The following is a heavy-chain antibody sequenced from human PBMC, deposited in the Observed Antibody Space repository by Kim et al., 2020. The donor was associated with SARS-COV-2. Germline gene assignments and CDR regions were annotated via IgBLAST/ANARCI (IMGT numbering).Heavy chain of an antibody. CDR3: TTSIVGATTGFDY. V-gene: IGHV3-49*03. CDR1: GFTFGDYA. Sequence: GGSLRLSCTASGFTFGDYAMSWFRQAPGKGLEWVGFIRSKAYGGTTEYAASVKGRFTISRDDSKSIAYLQMNSLKTEDTAVYYCTTSIVGATTGFDYWGQGTLVTVSS. D-gene: IGHD1-26*01. CDR2: IRSKAYGGTT. J-gene: IGHJ4*02.